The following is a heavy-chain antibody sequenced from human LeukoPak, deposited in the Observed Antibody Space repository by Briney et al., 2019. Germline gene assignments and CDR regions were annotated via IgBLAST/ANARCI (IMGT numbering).Heavy chain of an antibody. CDR2: IYHSGST. J-gene: IGHJ4*02. V-gene: IGHV4-38-2*01. CDR3: ARGDSGYDYYFDY. D-gene: IGHD5-12*01. CDR1: GYSISSGYY. Sequence: SETLSLTCAVSGYSISSGYYWGWIRQPPGKGLEWIGSIYHSGSTYYNPSLKSPVTISVDTSKNQFSLKLSSVTAADTAVYYCARGDSGYDYYFDYWGQGTLVTVSS.